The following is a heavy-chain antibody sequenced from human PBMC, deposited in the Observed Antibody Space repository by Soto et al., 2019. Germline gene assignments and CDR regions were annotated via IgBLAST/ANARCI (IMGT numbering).Heavy chain of an antibody. Sequence: GGSLRLSCSASGFTFSSYAMHWVRQAPGKGLEYVSAISSNGISKYYADSVKGRFTISRDNSKNTLYLQMSSLRTEDTAVYYCVNVPYDDLWKWNWIDAWGQGTTVTVSS. D-gene: IGHD3-3*01. CDR1: GFTFSSYA. CDR3: VNVPYDDLWKWNWIDA. V-gene: IGHV3-64D*08. CDR2: ISSNGISK. J-gene: IGHJ5*01.